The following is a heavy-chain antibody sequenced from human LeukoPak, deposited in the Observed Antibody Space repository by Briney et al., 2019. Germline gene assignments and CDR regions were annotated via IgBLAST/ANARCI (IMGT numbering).Heavy chain of an antibody. CDR1: GYSFTSYW. Sequence: GESLEISCKGSGYSFTSYWIGWVRQMPGKGLEWMGIIYPGDSDTRYSPSFQGQVTISADKSISTAYLQRSSLKASDTAMYYCARPRYNWNYVTFDYWGQGTLVTVSS. CDR3: ARPRYNWNYVTFDY. CDR2: IYPGDSDT. V-gene: IGHV5-51*01. D-gene: IGHD1-7*01. J-gene: IGHJ4*02.